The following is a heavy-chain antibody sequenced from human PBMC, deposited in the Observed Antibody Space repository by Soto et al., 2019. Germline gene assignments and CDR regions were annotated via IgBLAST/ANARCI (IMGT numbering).Heavy chain of an antibody. V-gene: IGHV3-30*18. CDR2: ISYDGSNK. CDR1: GFTFSSYG. D-gene: IGHD2-8*01. J-gene: IGHJ4*02. CDR3: AKDGGFEDIVLMVYDRTRWGSVYYFDY. Sequence: GGSLRLSCAASGFTFSSYGMHWVRQAPGKGLEWVAVISYDGSNKYYADSVKGRFTISRDNSKNTLYLQMNSLRAEDTAVYYCAKDGGFEDIVLMVYDRTRWGSVYYFDYWGQGTMVTVSS.